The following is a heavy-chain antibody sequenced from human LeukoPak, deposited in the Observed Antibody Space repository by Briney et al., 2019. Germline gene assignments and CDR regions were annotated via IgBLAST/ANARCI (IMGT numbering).Heavy chain of an antibody. CDR2: IYYSGST. V-gene: IGHV4-59*11. Sequence: KPSETLSLTCTVSGGSICSHCWIWFRQPPGKERDWIGYIYYSGSTNYNPTLKSRVAISVGTSKNQFSLKLSSVTAADTAVYYCARQQQLAYMDVWGKGTTVTVSS. D-gene: IGHD6-13*01. J-gene: IGHJ6*03. CDR3: ARQQQLAYMDV. CDR1: GGSICSHC.